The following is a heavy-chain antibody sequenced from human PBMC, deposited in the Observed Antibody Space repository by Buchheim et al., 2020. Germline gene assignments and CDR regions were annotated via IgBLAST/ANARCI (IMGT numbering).Heavy chain of an antibody. CDR3: ARVLRFLEWSLSDYYYGMDV. Sequence: QVQLQQWGAGLLKPSETLSLTCAVYGGSFSGYYWSWIRQPPGKGLEWIGEINHSGSTNYNPSLKSRVTISVDTSTNQFSLQLSSVTAADTAVYYCARVLRFLEWSLSDYYYGMDVWGQGTT. CDR2: INHSGST. D-gene: IGHD3-3*01. V-gene: IGHV4-34*01. CDR1: GGSFSGYY. J-gene: IGHJ6*02.